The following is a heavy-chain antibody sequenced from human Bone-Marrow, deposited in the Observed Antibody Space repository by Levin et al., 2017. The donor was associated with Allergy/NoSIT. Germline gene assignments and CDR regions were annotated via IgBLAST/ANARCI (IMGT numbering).Heavy chain of an antibody. J-gene: IGHJ6*02. CDR1: GNTLTELS. CDR2: VDLEDGEL. D-gene: IGHD1-1*01. V-gene: IGHV1-24*01. CDR3: VSVHRGTDYYGMDV. Sequence: GESLKISCKVSGNTLTELSIHWVRQAPGKGLEWMGGVDLEDGELIFAQNLQDRLTMTEDTSADTTYMDLSRLRSEDTAVYFCVSVHRGTDYYGMDVWGQGTTVIVSS.